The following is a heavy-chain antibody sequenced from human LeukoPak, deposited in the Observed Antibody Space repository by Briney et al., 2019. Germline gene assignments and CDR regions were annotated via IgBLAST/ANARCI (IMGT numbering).Heavy chain of an antibody. CDR1: GGSFSGYY. CDR3: ARGYYFFDY. Sequence: PSETLSLTCAVYGGSFSGYYWSWIRQPPGKGLVWIGEINHSGSTNYNPSLKSRVTISVDTSKNQFSLKLSSVTAADTAVYYCARGYYFFDYWGQGTLVTVSS. J-gene: IGHJ4*02. D-gene: IGHD3-10*01. V-gene: IGHV4-34*01. CDR2: INHSGST.